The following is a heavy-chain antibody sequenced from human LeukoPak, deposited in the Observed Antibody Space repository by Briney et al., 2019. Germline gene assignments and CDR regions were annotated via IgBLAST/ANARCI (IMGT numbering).Heavy chain of an antibody. CDR2: IYSGGST. Sequence: GGSLRLSCAASGFTVSSNYMSWVRQAPGKGLEWVSVIYSGGSTYYADSVKGRFTISRDNSKNTLYLQMNSLRAEDTAVNYCARSQSGRYYYGMDVWGQGTTVTVSS. CDR3: ARSQSGRYYYGMDV. CDR1: GFTVSSNY. D-gene: IGHD1-14*01. V-gene: IGHV3-53*01. J-gene: IGHJ6*02.